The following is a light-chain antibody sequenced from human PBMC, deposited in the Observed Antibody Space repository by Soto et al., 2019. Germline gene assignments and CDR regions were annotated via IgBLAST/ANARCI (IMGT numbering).Light chain of an antibody. CDR3: QQANSFPLT. Sequence: IQLTQCASSVSASVVDRLKITGRGGQDIGSWLTWYQHKPGKAPKLLIYTASSLRSGVPSRFSGSGSGTEFTLTISSLQPEDFATYYCQQANSFPLTFGGGTKVDIK. J-gene: IGKJ4*01. CDR2: TAS. V-gene: IGKV1-12*01. CDR1: QDIGSW.